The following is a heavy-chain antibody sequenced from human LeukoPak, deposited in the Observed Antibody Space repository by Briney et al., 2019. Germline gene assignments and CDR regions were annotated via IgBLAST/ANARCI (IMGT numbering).Heavy chain of an antibody. CDR1: GGTFSSYA. V-gene: IGHV1-69*04. D-gene: IGHD1-14*01. CDR3: ARVQPRGASFDY. CDR2: IIPILGIA. J-gene: IGHJ4*02. Sequence: GASVKVSCKASGGTFSSYAISWVRQAPEQGLEWMGRIIPILGIANYAQKFQGRVTITADKSTSTAYMELSSLRSEDTAVYYCARVQPRGASFDYWGQGTLVTVSS.